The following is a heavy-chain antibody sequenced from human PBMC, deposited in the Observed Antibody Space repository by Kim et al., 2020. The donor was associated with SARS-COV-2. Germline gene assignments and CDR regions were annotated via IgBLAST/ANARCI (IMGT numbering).Heavy chain of an antibody. CDR1: GYTFTSYD. D-gene: IGHD2-2*01. Sequence: ASVKVSCKASGYTFTSYDINWLRQATGQGLEWMGWINPNSGNTGYAQKFQGRVTMTRNNSISTAYMELSSLRSEDTALYYCARGPECSSFSCYYWFDPWGQGTLVTVSS. V-gene: IGHV1-8*01. CDR2: INPNSGNT. J-gene: IGHJ5*02. CDR3: ARGPECSSFSCYYWFDP.